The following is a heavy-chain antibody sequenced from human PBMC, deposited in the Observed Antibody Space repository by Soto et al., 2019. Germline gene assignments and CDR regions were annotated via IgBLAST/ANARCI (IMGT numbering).Heavy chain of an antibody. CDR1: GFTFSSYG. CDR3: ARDYYDSSGYYALFDY. V-gene: IGHV3-30*03. D-gene: IGHD3-22*01. Sequence: GSLRLSCAASGFTFSSYGIHWVRQAPGKGLEWVAVISHDGSKTNYADSVKGRFTISRDNSKDTVYLQMNSLRAEDTAVYYCARDYYDSSGYYALFDYWGQGTLVTVSS. J-gene: IGHJ4*02. CDR2: ISHDGSKT.